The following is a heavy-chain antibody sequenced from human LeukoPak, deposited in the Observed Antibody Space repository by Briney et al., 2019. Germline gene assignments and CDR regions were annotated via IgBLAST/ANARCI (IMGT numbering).Heavy chain of an antibody. CDR1: GFTFDDYG. CDR2: INWNGGST. CDR3: ARGGYYYDRSGLGNPDY. D-gene: IGHD3-22*01. Sequence: PGGSLRLSCAASGFTFDDYGMSWVRQAPGKGLEWVSGINWNGGSTGYADSVKGRFTISRDNAKNSLYLQMNSLGAEDTALYYCARGGYYYDRSGLGNPDYWGQGTLVTVSS. V-gene: IGHV3-20*04. J-gene: IGHJ4*02.